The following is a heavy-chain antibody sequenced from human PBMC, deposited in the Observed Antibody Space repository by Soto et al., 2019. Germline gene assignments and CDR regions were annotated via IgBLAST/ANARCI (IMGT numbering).Heavy chain of an antibody. CDR3: AVDIVGTVSN. D-gene: IGHD5-12*01. CDR1: GFTFSDHY. V-gene: IGHV3-72*01. J-gene: IGHJ4*02. Sequence: EVQLVESGGGLVQPGGSLRLSCAASGFTFSDHYMDWFRQAPGKGLEWVGRIRNKGKSYTKENAATVKGRFTISRDDSKKSLYLQMNSLKTEDTAVYYCAVDIVGTVSNWGQGTLVTVSS. CDR2: IRNKGKSYTK.